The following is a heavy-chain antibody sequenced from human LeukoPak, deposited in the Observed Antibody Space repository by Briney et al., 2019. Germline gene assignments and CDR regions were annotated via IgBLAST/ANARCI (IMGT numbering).Heavy chain of an antibody. J-gene: IGHJ4*02. V-gene: IGHV3-66*01. CDR1: GFTVSSNY. CDR3: ARSHGPTSYYFDY. D-gene: IGHD6-6*01. CDR2: IYSGGST. Sequence: PGGSLRLSCAASGFTVSSNYMSWVRQAPGKGLEWVSVIYSGGSTYYADSVKGRFTISRDNSKNTLYPQMNSLRAEDTAVYYCARSHGPTSYYFDYWGQGTLVTVSS.